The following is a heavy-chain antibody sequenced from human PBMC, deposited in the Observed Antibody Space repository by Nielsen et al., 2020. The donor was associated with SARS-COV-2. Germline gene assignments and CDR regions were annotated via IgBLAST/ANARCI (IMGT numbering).Heavy chain of an antibody. V-gene: IGHV1-24*01. CDR1: GISVTRLT. CDR3: ARGLAVGATPINP. D-gene: IGHD2-15*01. CDR2: FDPQDGET. J-gene: IGHJ5*02. Sequence: ASVKVSCKVSGISVTRLTMHWVRQAPGEGLEWMGEFDPQDGETTLALKFQGRVTMTRNTSISTAYLELSSLRSEDTAMYYCARGLAVGATPINPWGQGTLVTVSS.